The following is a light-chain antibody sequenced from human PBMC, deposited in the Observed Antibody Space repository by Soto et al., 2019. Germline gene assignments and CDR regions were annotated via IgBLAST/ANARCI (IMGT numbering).Light chain of an antibody. CDR3: QQYNNWPPL. V-gene: IGKV3-15*01. J-gene: IGKJ1*01. CDR1: QTVSSN. Sequence: IVLTQSPGARAALPCRAGPSSFMASQTVSSNLAWYQQKPGQAPRLLIYGASTRATGIPARFSGSGSGTEFTLTISSLQSEDFAVYYCQQYNNWPPLFGQGTKVDIK. CDR2: GAS.